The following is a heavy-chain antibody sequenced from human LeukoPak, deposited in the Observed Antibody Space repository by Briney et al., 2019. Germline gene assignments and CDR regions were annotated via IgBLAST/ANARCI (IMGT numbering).Heavy chain of an antibody. J-gene: IGHJ3*01. CDR1: GYALSDLS. CDR2: FEPEEGKT. CDR3: ANEGDGYDL. V-gene: IGHV1-24*01. Sequence: ASVKVSCKVSGYALSDLSIHWVRQAPGKGVEWMGGFEPEEGKTIYAQNFQGRVSMTEDTSTDTAFMEISTLESGDTAVYYCANEGDGYDLWGQGTLVTVSS.